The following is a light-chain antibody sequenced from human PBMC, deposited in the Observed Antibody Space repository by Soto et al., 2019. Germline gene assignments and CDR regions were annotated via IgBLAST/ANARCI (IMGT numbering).Light chain of an antibody. J-gene: IGLJ1*01. CDR1: SSDVGGYNH. CDR3: SSYTSSSLYV. V-gene: IGLV2-14*03. CDR2: DVS. Sequence: QSALTQPASVSGSPGQSITISCTGTSSDVGGYNHVSWYQQHPGKAPKLMIYDVSDRPSGVSNRFSGSKSGNTASLTISGLQAEDEADYYCSSYTSSSLYVFGTGTKLTVL.